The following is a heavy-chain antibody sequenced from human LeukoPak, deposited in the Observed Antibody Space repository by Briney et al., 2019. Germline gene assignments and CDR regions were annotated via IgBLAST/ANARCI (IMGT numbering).Heavy chain of an antibody. CDR1: GGTFSSYA. CDR3: ARGHYYGSGSYDASDY. V-gene: IGHV1-69*06. CDR2: IIPIFGTA. J-gene: IGHJ4*02. Sequence: ASVKVSCKASGGTFSSYAISWVRQAPGQGLEWMGGIIPIFGTANYAQKFQGRVTITADKSTSTAYMELSSLRSEDTAVYYCARGHYYGSGSYDASDYWGQGTLVTVSS. D-gene: IGHD3-10*01.